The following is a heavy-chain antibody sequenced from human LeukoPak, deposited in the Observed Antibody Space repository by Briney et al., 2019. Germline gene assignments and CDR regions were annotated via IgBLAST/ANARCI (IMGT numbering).Heavy chain of an antibody. Sequence: ASETLSLTCTVSGGSISGSHYYWAWIRQPPGKGLEWIGMINYSGNRYYNPSLWSRVTISVDTSTNQFFLNLNSVTAADTAVYYCARGYDYWGQGTLVAVSS. J-gene: IGHJ4*02. V-gene: IGHV4-39*01. D-gene: IGHD3-22*01. CDR2: INYSGNR. CDR3: ARGYDY. CDR1: GGSISGSHYY.